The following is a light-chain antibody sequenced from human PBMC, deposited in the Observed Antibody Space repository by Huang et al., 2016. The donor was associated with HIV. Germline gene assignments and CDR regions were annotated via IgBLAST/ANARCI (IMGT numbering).Light chain of an antibody. V-gene: IGKV1-39*01. CDR3: QQSHSNLYT. CDR2: AAS. CDR1: EDISFL. Sequence: DIRLTQSPSYLSASVGDSVTMTCRASEDISFLLNWYQQKPGKAPKRLIYAASNLRREVPSRFRGSRAGTDFTLTITSLEPEDLATYYCQQSHSNLYTFGQGTTLDI. J-gene: IGKJ2*01.